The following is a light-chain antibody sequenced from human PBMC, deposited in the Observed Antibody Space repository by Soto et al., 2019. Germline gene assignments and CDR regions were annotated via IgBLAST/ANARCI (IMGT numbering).Light chain of an antibody. CDR3: QQYDIDSR. V-gene: IGKV3D-15*01. Sequence: ELVMPQSPATLSVSPGDRATLSCRASESVSTNFAWYQQKAGQAPRLLIYAASARATGIPARFTGSGSGTEFTLTISSLQSEDFAVYYCQQYDIDSRFGGGPKVDIK. CDR1: ESVSTN. CDR2: AAS. J-gene: IGKJ4*02.